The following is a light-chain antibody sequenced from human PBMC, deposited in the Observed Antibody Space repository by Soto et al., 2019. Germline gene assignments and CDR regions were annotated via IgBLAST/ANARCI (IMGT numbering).Light chain of an antibody. Sequence: NFMLTQPHSVSESPGKTVTISCTRSSGSIASNYVQWYQQRPGSAPTPVIYEDNERPSGVPDRFSVSIDSSSNSASLTISGLQTEDEADYYCQSYDSNTVIFGGGTKLTVL. J-gene: IGLJ2*01. V-gene: IGLV6-57*04. CDR1: SGSIASNY. CDR3: QSYDSNTVI. CDR2: EDN.